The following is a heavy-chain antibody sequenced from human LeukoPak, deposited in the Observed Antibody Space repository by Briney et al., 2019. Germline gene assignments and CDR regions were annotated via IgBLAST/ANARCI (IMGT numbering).Heavy chain of an antibody. CDR1: GFTFSTYA. V-gene: IGHV3-23*01. CDR2: ISPGGGTT. Sequence: GGSLRLSCAASGFTFSTYAMNWVRQAPGRGLEWVSTISPGGGTTCYADSVKGRFRISRDNSKNTLYLEMNSLRVEDTAVYYCAKRQWPDPFDYGGQGTLVTVSS. D-gene: IGHD6-19*01. CDR3: AKRQWPDPFDY. J-gene: IGHJ4*02.